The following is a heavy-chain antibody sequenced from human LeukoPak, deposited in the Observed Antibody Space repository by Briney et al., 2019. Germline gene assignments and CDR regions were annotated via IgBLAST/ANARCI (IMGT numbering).Heavy chain of an antibody. CDR3: ARLTGYSSESWFDP. CDR1: GGSISRSSYY. D-gene: IGHD3-9*01. CDR2: IYYSGST. V-gene: IGHV4-61*01. J-gene: IGHJ5*02. Sequence: SETLSLTCAVSGGSISRSSYYWSWIRQPPGKGLEWIGYIYYSGSTNYKSSLKSRVTISVDTSKNQFSLKLSSVTAADTAVYYCARLTGYSSESWFDPWGQGTLVTVSS.